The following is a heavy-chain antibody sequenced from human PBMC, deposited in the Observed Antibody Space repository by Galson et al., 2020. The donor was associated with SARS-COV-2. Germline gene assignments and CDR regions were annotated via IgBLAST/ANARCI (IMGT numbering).Heavy chain of an antibody. J-gene: IGHJ4*02. CDR1: GFIFKNYG. D-gene: IGHD1-26*01. Sequence: GGSLSLSCAASGFIFKNYGMHWVRQAPGKGLEWVAVISDDGSNKYYADSVKGRFTISRDNSKRTVYLRMSSLRVEDTAVYYCAAGSYNVGWGQGALVTVSS. V-gene: IGHV3-30*03. CDR3: AAGSYNVG. CDR2: ISDDGSNK.